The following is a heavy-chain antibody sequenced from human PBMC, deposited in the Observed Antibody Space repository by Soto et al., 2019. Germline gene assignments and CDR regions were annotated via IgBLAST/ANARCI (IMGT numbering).Heavy chain of an antibody. V-gene: IGHV1-69*12. D-gene: IGHD1-1*01. CDR2: IIPIFGTA. Sequence: QVQLVQSGAEVKKPGSSVKVSCKASGVTFSSYAISWVRQAPGQGLEWMGGIIPIFGTANYAQKFQGRVTITADESTSTAYMEMSSLRSEDTAVYYCARPLWRNWNDVGHAFDIWGQGTMVTVSS. J-gene: IGHJ3*02. CDR1: GVTFSSYA. CDR3: ARPLWRNWNDVGHAFDI.